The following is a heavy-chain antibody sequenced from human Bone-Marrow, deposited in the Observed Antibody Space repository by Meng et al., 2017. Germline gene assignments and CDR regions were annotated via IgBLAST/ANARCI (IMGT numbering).Heavy chain of an antibody. V-gene: IGHV4-34*01. CDR3: ARANYYDSNGSLDY. CDR2: INYIGIT. Sequence: SETLSLTCAVSGGSFTRYYWTWIRQPPGKVLEWIGEINYIGITNYNPPLKSRVSMSIDTSKNQFSLKLSSVTAADTAVYYCARANYYDSNGSLDYWGQGKLVTVSS. D-gene: IGHD3-22*01. CDR1: GGSFTRYY. J-gene: IGHJ4*02.